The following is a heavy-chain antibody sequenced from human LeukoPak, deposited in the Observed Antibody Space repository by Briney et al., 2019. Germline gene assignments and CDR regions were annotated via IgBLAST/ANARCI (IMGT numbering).Heavy chain of an antibody. CDR2: IKPDGSGK. J-gene: IGHJ4*02. Sequence: GGSLRRSCAASGFTFNNYWMNWARQAPGKGLEWVANIKPDGSGKYYADSVKGRFTISRDNAKDSLYLQMNSLRGDDTAVYYCARESFEYWGQGVLVTVSS. CDR1: GFTFNNYW. V-gene: IGHV3-7*04. CDR3: ARESFEY.